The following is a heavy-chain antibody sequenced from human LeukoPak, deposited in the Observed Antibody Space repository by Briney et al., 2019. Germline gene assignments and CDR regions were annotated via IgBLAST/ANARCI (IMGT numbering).Heavy chain of an antibody. J-gene: IGHJ3*01. Sequence: GGSLRLSCAASGFSFSSYAISWVRQAPGQGLEWVSVISGSGGTTFYADPVKGRFTISRDNPKNTLYLEMNSLRVGDTATYYCAKGRTVLNDALDVWGQGTMVTVSS. D-gene: IGHD4-11*01. V-gene: IGHV3-23*01. CDR3: AKGRTVLNDALDV. CDR2: ISGSGGTT. CDR1: GFSFSSYA.